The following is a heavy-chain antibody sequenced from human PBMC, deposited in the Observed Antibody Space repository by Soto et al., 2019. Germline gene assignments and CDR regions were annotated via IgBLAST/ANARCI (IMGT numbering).Heavy chain of an antibody. V-gene: IGHV1-69*01. CDR2: VMPNGGAG. J-gene: IGHJ6*02. CDR3: APSRGFYEAMDA. D-gene: IGHD3-22*01. Sequence: QVQLVQSGADVKKPGASVKLSCTASGGAFRNYAVSWVRQAPGQGLEWMGAVMPNGGAGVYAQKCQGRLTIFADESTNTAYLNVSSLTFEDAAIYYCAPSRGFYEAMDAWGQGTTLTVSS. CDR1: GGAFRNYA.